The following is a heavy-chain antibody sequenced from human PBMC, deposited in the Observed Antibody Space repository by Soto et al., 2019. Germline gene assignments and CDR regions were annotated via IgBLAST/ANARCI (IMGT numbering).Heavy chain of an antibody. CDR1: GFTFSSYA. CDR2: ISYDGSNK. CDR3: ARDLLPGYCSSTSCYYYGMDV. D-gene: IGHD2-2*01. V-gene: IGHV3-30-3*01. Sequence: GGSRRLSCAASGFTFSSYAMHWVRQAPGKGLEWVAVISYDGSNKYYADTVKGRFTISRDNSKNTLYLQMNSLRAEDTAVYYCARDLLPGYCSSTSCYYYGMDVWGQGTTVTVSS. J-gene: IGHJ6*02.